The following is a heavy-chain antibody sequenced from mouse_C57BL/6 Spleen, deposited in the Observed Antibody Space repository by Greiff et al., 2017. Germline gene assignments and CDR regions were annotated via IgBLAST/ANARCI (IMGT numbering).Heavy chain of an antibody. CDR2: IYPGDGDT. CDR3: ARSGTRGYFDY. V-gene: IGHV1-80*01. D-gene: IGHD4-1*01. CDR1: GYAFSSYW. J-gene: IGHJ2*01. Sequence: VQLQQSGAELVKPGASVKISCKASGYAFSSYWMNWVKQRPGKGLEWIGQIYPGDGDTNYNGKFKGKATLTADKSSSTAYMQLSSLTAEDSAVYCCARSGTRGYFDYWGQGTTLTVSS.